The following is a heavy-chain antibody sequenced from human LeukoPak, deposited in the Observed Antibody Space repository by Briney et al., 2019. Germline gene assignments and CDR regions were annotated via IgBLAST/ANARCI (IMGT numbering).Heavy chain of an antibody. Sequence: SGGSLRLSCAASGLTFSSYWMSWVRQAPGKGLEWVANIKQGGSEKYYVDSVKGRFTISRDNAKNSLYLQMNSLRAEDTAVYYCAREGYSRDFDYWGQGTLVTVSS. CDR1: GLTFSSYW. CDR2: IKQGGSEK. D-gene: IGHD6-13*01. V-gene: IGHV3-7*01. CDR3: AREGYSRDFDY. J-gene: IGHJ4*02.